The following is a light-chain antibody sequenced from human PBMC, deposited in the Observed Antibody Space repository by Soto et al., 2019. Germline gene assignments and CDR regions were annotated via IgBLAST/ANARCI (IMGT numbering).Light chain of an antibody. J-gene: IGKJ2*01. CDR3: QESYSSPPYT. Sequence: DIQVTQSPSSLSASIGDSVTITCRTSQKISKYLNWYQQKPGKAPKLLIYAASSLQSGVPSSFSGSGSGTDFSLTISGLQPEDSATYYCQESYSSPPYTFGQGTKLEIK. V-gene: IGKV1-39*01. CDR1: QKISKY. CDR2: AAS.